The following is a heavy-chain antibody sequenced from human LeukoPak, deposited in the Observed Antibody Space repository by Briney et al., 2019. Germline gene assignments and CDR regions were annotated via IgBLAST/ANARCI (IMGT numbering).Heavy chain of an antibody. CDR2: VYLTGET. J-gene: IGHJ4*02. D-gene: IGHD1-26*01. CDR3: SRESGAFCPFGY. CDR1: GGSISSTNC. Sequence: PSETLSLTCGVSGGSISSTNCWSWVRQPPGQGLEWIGEVYLTGETNYNPSLNGRVTMSLDGSRNQLSLTLTSVTAADTAIYYCSRESGAFCPFGYWGQGTLVIV. V-gene: IGHV4-4*02.